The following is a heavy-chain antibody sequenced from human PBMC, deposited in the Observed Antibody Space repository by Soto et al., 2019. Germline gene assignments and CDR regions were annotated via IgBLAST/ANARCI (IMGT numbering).Heavy chain of an antibody. J-gene: IGHJ4*02. D-gene: IGHD3-16*02. CDR3: AKVRIMITFGGVIDVYYFDY. Sequence: EVQLLESGGGLVQPGGSLRLSCAASGFTFSSYAMSWVRQAPGKGLEWVSAISGSGGSTYYADSVKGRFTISRDNSKNTLYLQMNSLRAEDTAVYYCAKVRIMITFGGVIDVYYFDYLGQGTLVTVSS. CDR2: ISGSGGST. V-gene: IGHV3-23*01. CDR1: GFTFSSYA.